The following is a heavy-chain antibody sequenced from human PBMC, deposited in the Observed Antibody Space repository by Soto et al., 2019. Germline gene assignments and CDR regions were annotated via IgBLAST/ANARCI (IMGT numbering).Heavy chain of an antibody. D-gene: IGHD4-17*01. CDR1: GLTFSSYA. Sequence: GGSLRLSCAASGLTFSSYAMTWVRQAPGKGLEWVSVISGSGRSTYYADSVKGRFTISRDNSRNTLYLQMNSLRAEDTAVYYCARDLAYGDAYFDDWGQGAVVTISS. V-gene: IGHV3-23*01. J-gene: IGHJ4*02. CDR2: ISGSGRST. CDR3: ARDLAYGDAYFDD.